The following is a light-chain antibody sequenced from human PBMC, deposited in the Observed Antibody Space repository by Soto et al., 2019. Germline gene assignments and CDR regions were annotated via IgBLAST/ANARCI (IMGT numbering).Light chain of an antibody. CDR3: CSYAGSRTFS. CDR2: EGS. Sequence: QSVLTQPASVSGSPGQSITISCTGTSSDVGSYNLVSWYQQHPGKAPKLMIYEGSKRPSGVSNRFSGSKSGNTASLTISGLQAEDEADYYCCSYAGSRTFSFGTGTKVTVL. CDR1: SSDVGSYNL. V-gene: IGLV2-23*01. J-gene: IGLJ1*01.